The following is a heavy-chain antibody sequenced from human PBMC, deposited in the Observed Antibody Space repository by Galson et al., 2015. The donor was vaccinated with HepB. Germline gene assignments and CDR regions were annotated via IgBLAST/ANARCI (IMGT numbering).Heavy chain of an antibody. J-gene: IGHJ4*02. CDR3: ARQIPSGWYVFFFDY. CDR2: IDPSDSYT. D-gene: IGHD6-19*01. V-gene: IGHV5-10-1*01. CDR1: GSSFTSYW. Sequence: QSGAEVKKPGESLRISRKGSGSSFTSYWISWVRQMPGKGLEWMGRIDPSDSYTNYSPSFQGHVTISADKSINTAYLQWSSLKASDTAMYYCARQIPSGWYVFFFDYWGQGTLVTVSS.